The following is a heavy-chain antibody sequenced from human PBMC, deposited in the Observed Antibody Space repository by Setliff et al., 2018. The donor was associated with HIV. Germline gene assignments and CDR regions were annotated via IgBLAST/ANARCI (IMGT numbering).Heavy chain of an antibody. D-gene: IGHD2-15*01. V-gene: IGHV1-46*01. CDR1: GYIFSSYN. CDR2: MNPSGGST. J-gene: IGHJ4*02. Sequence: PWASVKVSCKASGYIFSSYNMHWVRQAPGQGLEWMGMMNPSGGSTSYAQKFQGRVSVTRDTSTSTVYLELSSLKSEDTALYYCARDQGTYCSGGSCYFHYYFDSWGQGTLVTVSS. CDR3: ARDQGTYCSGGSCYFHYYFDS.